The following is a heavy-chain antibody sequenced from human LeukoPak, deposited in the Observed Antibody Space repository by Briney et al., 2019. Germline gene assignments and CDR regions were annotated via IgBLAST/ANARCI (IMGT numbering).Heavy chain of an antibody. D-gene: IGHD3-22*01. CDR1: GYTFTSYG. Sequence: ASVKVSCKASGYTFTSYGISWVRQAPGQGLEWMGWISAYNGNTNYAQKLQGRVTMTTDTSTSTAYMELRSLRSDDTAVYYCAREKYYYDSSGFDCWGQGTLVTVSS. J-gene: IGHJ4*02. CDR3: AREKYYYDSSGFDC. V-gene: IGHV1-18*01. CDR2: ISAYNGNT.